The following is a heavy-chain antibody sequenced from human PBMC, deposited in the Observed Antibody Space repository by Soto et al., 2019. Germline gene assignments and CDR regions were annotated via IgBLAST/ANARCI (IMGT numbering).Heavy chain of an antibody. CDR1: GYTFTSYG. CDR3: ARAGAYLGSYYGWGSSASWGMDV. Sequence: ASVKVSCKASGYTFTSYGISWVRQASGQGLEWMGWISAYNGNTNYAQKLQGRVTMTTDTSTSTAYMELRSLRSDDTAVYYCARAGAYLGSYYGWGSSASWGMDVWGQGTTVTVSS. D-gene: IGHD3-10*01. V-gene: IGHV1-18*01. J-gene: IGHJ6*02. CDR2: ISAYNGNT.